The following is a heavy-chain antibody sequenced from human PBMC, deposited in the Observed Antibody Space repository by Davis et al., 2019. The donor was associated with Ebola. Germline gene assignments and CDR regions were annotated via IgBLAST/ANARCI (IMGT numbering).Heavy chain of an antibody. J-gene: IGHJ2*01. Sequence: SETLSLTCAVSGGSISSGGYSWSWIRQPPGKGLEWIGSIYYSGSTYYNPSLKSRVTISVDTSKNQFSLQLNSVTPEDTAVYYCARAGDNGSYNWYFDLWGRGTLVTVSS. CDR2: IYYSGST. D-gene: IGHD1-26*01. CDR3: ARAGDNGSYNWYFDL. CDR1: GGSISSGGYS. V-gene: IGHV4-39*01.